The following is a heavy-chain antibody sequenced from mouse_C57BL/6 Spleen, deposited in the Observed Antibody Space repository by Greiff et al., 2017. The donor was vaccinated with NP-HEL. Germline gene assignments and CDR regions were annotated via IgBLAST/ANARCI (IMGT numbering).Heavy chain of an antibody. D-gene: IGHD2-1*01. CDR3: ARNYRYFDY. CDR1: GFTFSDYG. V-gene: IGHV5-17*01. Sequence: DVKLVESGGGLVKPGGSLKLSCAASGFTFSDYGMHWVRQAPEKGLEWVAYISSGSSTIYYAATVKGRFTISRDNAKNTLFLQMTSLRSEDTAMYYCARNYRYFDYWGKGTTLTVSS. J-gene: IGHJ2*01. CDR2: ISSGSSTI.